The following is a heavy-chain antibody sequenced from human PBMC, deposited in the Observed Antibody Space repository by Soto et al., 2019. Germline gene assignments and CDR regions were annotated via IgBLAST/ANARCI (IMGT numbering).Heavy chain of an antibody. Sequence: LRLSCAASGFTFTRYSMNWVRQAPGKGLEWVSSISSTTNYIYYGDSMKGRFTFSRDNAKNSLYLEMNSLRAEDTAVYYCARESEDLTSNFDYWGQGTLVTVSS. CDR1: GFTFTRYS. CDR2: ISSTTNYI. J-gene: IGHJ4*02. CDR3: ARESEDLTSNFDY. V-gene: IGHV3-21*06.